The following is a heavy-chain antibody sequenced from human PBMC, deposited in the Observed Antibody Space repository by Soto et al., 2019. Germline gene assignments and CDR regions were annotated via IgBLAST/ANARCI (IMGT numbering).Heavy chain of an antibody. D-gene: IGHD3-10*01. V-gene: IGHV1-8*02. CDR2: MSPNSGNT. J-gene: IGHJ5*02. CDR3: ARGMSDGFGEVS. CDR1: GYTFTNDD. Sequence: QVQLVQSGAEVKKPGASVKVSCKTSGYTFTNDDINWVRQAAGQGLEWIGWMSPNSGNTGYAQKFQGRVTLTRDTSMSTAYMELSSLRSEDTAVYYCARGMSDGFGEVSWGQGTLVTVSS.